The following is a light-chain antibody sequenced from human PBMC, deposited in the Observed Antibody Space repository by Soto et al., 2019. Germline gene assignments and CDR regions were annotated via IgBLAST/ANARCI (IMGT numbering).Light chain of an antibody. CDR3: SSYTSGSTLV. CDR1: SSDVGGYNY. CDR2: EVS. V-gene: IGLV2-8*01. Sequence: QSVLTQPPSASGSPGQSVTISCTGTSSDVGGYNYVSWYQQHPGKAPKLMIYEVSQRPSGVPDRFSGSKSGNTASLTVSGLQAEDEADYYCSSYTSGSTLVFGGGTKVTVL. J-gene: IGLJ2*01.